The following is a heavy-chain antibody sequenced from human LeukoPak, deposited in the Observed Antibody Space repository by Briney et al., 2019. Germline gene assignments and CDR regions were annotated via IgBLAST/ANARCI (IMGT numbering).Heavy chain of an antibody. CDR2: IYYSGST. CDR3: ARGANYGDYGLDAFDI. Sequence: SETLSLTCSVSGGSISNYYWSWIRQPPGKGLEWIGYIYYSGSTSYNPSLKSRVTISLGTSKNQFSLKLSSVTAADTAVYHCARGANYGDYGLDAFDIWGQGTMVTVSS. D-gene: IGHD4-17*01. V-gene: IGHV4-59*01. J-gene: IGHJ3*02. CDR1: GGSISNYY.